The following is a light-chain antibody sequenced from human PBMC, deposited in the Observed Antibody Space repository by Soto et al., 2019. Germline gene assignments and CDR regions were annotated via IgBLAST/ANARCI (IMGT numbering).Light chain of an antibody. J-gene: IGKJ1*01. V-gene: IGKV1-39*01. Sequence: DIQMTQSPSSLSASVGDRVTITCRASHSINIYLNWYQQKPGKAPKLLIHTASTVHSGVPSRFSGGGAGTDFTLTISSLQPEDFATYYCQQSYSSVRTFGQGTKVEL. CDR1: HSINIY. CDR2: TAS. CDR3: QQSYSSVRT.